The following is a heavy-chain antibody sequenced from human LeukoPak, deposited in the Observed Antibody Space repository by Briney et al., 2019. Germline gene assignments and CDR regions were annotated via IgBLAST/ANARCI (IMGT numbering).Heavy chain of an antibody. J-gene: IGHJ4*02. CDR3: ARHGPDRSGGSCYSLIDY. Sequence: PSETLSLTCTVSGGSISSYCWSWIRQPLGRGLEWIGYIYYSGSTNYSPSLNSRVIISVDTSKSQSSLKLSSVTAADTAVYYCARHGPDRSGGSCYSLIDYWGQGTLVTVSS. CDR1: GGSISSYC. CDR2: IYYSGST. V-gene: IGHV4-59*08. D-gene: IGHD2-15*01.